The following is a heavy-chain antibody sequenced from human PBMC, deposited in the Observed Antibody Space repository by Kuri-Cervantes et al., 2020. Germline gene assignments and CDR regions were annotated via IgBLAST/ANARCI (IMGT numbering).Heavy chain of an antibody. CDR3: ATWGVWCSGGSCYMGAFEI. J-gene: IGHJ3*02. V-gene: IGHV3-7*03. CDR2: IKDDGSEQ. Sequence: GESLKISCAASGFTFSSYDMHWVRQAPGQGLEWVANIKDDGSEQYYVDSVKGRFTISRDNAKNSLYLQMNSRRAEDTALYYCATWGVWCSGGSCYMGAFEIWGQGTMVTVSS. D-gene: IGHD2-15*01. CDR1: GFTFSSYD.